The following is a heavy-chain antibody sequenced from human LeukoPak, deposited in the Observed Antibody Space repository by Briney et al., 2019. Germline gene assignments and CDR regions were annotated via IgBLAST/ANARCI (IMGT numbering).Heavy chain of an antibody. CDR2: IYPGDSDT. V-gene: IGHV5-51*01. CDR3: ARTIVVGAGFYYYGMDV. J-gene: IGHJ6*02. D-gene: IGHD2-15*01. Sequence: GESLKISCKGSGYSFTSYWIGWVRQMPGKGLEWMGIIYPGDSDTRYSPSFQGQVTISADKSISTAYLQWSSLKASDTAMYYCARTIVVGAGFYYYGMDVWGQGTTVTVSS. CDR1: GYSFTSYW.